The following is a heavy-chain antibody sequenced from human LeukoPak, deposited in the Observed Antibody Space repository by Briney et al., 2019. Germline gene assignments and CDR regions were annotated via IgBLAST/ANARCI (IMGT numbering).Heavy chain of an antibody. V-gene: IGHV3-21*01. J-gene: IGHJ1*01. CDR1: GFTFSSYS. CDR2: ISSSSSYI. D-gene: IGHD3-3*01. CDR3: SRDFRNYDFWSGYYTAEYFQH. Sequence: GGSLRLSCAASGFTFSSYSMNWVRQAPGKGLEWVSSISSSSSYIYYADSVKGRFTISRDNAKNSLYLQMNSLTVEDTAVYYCSRDFRNYDFWSGYYTAEYFQHWGQGTLVTVSS.